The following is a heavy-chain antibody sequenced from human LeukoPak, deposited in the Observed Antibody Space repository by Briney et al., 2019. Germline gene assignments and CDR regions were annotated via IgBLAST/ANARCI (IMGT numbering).Heavy chain of an antibody. Sequence: SVKVSCKASGGTFSSYAISWVRQAPGQRLEWMGEIIPIFGTANHPQKFQGRATITADESTSTAYMELSSLRSEDTAVYYCARPNPPPRDWNDVGWFDPWGQGTLVTVSS. V-gene: IGHV1-69*01. CDR3: ARPNPPPRDWNDVGWFDP. D-gene: IGHD1-1*01. CDR1: GGTFSSYA. J-gene: IGHJ5*02. CDR2: IIPIFGTA.